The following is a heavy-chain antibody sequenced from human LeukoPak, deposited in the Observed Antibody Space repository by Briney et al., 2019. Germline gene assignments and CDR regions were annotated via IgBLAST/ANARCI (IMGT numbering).Heavy chain of an antibody. CDR1: GFTFSSYG. Sequence: PGRSLRLSCAASGFTFSSYGMHWVRQAPGKGLEWVAVIWYDGSNKYYADSVKGRFTISRDNSKNTLYLQMNSLRAEDTAVYYCARDPNSSGWSLVDYWGQGTLVTVSS. CDR3: ARDPNSSGWSLVDY. D-gene: IGHD6-19*01. CDR2: IWYDGSNK. V-gene: IGHV3-33*01. J-gene: IGHJ4*02.